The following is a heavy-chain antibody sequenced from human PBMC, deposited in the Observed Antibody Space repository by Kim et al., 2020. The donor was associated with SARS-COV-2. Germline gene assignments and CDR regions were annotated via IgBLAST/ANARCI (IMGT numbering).Heavy chain of an antibody. CDR3: ARHQNGDYCDY. Sequence: TSYNPSLRSRVTISVDTSKNQFSRKLRSVTAADTAVYYCARHQNGDYCDYWGQGTLVTVSS. J-gene: IGHJ4*02. D-gene: IGHD4-17*01. CDR2: T. V-gene: IGHV4-39*01.